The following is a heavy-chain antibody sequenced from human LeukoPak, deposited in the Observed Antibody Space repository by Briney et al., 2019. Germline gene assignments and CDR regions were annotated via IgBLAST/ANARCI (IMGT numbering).Heavy chain of an antibody. V-gene: IGHV4-4*02. J-gene: IGHJ6*03. CDR3: ARVAGYYYYYMDV. CDR2: IYHSGST. Sequence: SETLSLTCAVSGGSISSSNWWSWVRQPPGKGLEWIGEIYHSGSTNYNPSLKSRVTISVDTSKNQSSLKLSSVTAADTAVYYCARVAGYYYYYMDVWGKGTTVTISS. D-gene: IGHD6-19*01. CDR1: GGSISSSNW.